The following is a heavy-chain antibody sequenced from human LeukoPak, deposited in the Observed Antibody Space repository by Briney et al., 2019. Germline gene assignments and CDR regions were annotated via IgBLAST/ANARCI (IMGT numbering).Heavy chain of an antibody. CDR2: IYYSGST. V-gene: IGHV4-59*08. D-gene: IGHD3-22*01. Sequence: SETLSLTCTVSGGSISSYYWSWIRQPPGKGLEWIGYIYYSGSTNYNPSLKSRVTISGDTSKNQFSLKLSSVTAADTAVYYCARGFYYDSSVYHAFDIWGQGTMVTVSS. J-gene: IGHJ3*02. CDR1: GGSISSYY. CDR3: ARGFYYDSSVYHAFDI.